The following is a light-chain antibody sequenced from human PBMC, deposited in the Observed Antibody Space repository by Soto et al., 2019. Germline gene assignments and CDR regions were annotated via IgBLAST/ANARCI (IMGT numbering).Light chain of an antibody. CDR3: QQYYSYPHT. CDR2: AAS. CDR1: QGISSY. V-gene: IGKV1-8*01. J-gene: IGKJ1*01. Sequence: AIRMTQSPSSFSASTGDRVTITCRASQGISSYLAWYQQQPGKAPKLLIYAASTLQSGVPSRFSGSGSGTDFTLTISCLQSEDFATYYCQQYYSYPHTFGQGTKVEI.